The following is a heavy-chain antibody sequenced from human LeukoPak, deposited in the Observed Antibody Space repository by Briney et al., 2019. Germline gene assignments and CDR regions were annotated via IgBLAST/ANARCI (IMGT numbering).Heavy chain of an antibody. CDR1: GYNFTSYY. D-gene: IGHD3-10*01. CDR2: INPSGGST. V-gene: IGHV1-46*01. J-gene: IGHJ4*02. CDR3: ARGRYYYGSRDY. Sequence: ASVEVFCKASGYNFTSYYMPLVRPAPGQGLEWMGIINPSGGSTSYAQKFQGRVTMTRDTSTSTVYMELSSLRSEDTAVYYCARGRYYYGSRDYWGQGTLVTVSS.